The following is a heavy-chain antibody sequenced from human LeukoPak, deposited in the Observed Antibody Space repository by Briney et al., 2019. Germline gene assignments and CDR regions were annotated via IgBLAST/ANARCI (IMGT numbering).Heavy chain of an antibody. Sequence: GGSLRLSCAASGFTFNNYAMNWVRQTPGKGLQWVSAVSGDGQRTFYADSVRGRFTFFSDNSMNTLSLQMNSLRVEDTAVYYCAKEQDNLLLLSHFDSWGQGILVTVSA. V-gene: IGHV3-23*01. CDR3: AKEQDNLLLLSHFDS. D-gene: IGHD1-14*01. J-gene: IGHJ4*02. CDR2: VSGDGQRT. CDR1: GFTFNNYA.